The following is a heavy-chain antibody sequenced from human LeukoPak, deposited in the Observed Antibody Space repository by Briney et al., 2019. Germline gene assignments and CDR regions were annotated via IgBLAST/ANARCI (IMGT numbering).Heavy chain of an antibody. CDR2: IYYSGST. Sequence: SETLSLTCTVSGVSISSYYWSWIRQPPGKGLEWIGYIYYSGSTNYNPSLKSRVTISVDTSKNQFSLKLSSVTAADTAVYYCARLVAGTLDAFDIWGQGTMVTVSS. CDR3: ARLVAGTLDAFDI. D-gene: IGHD6-19*01. J-gene: IGHJ3*02. CDR1: GVSISSYY. V-gene: IGHV4-59*08.